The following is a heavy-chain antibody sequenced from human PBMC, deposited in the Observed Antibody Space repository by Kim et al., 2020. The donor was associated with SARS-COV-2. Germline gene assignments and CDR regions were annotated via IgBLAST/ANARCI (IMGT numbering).Heavy chain of an antibody. D-gene: IGHD3-10*01. V-gene: IGHV1-46*01. CDR1: GYTFTSYY. CDR2: INPSGGST. CDR3: AMVSYGSGVDY. J-gene: IGHJ4*02. Sequence: ASVKVSCKASGYTFTSYYIHWVRQAPGQGLEWVGIINPSGGSTSYAQKFPGRVTMTRDTSTSTVYMELSSLRSEDTAVYYCAMVSYGSGVDYWGQGTLVTVSS.